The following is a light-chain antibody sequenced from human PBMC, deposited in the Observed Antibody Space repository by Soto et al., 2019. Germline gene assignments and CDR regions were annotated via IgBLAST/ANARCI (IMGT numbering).Light chain of an antibody. CDR3: GTWDSSLSAVV. Sequence: QSVLTQPPSVSAAPGQTVTISCSGSSSNIGNNYVSWYQQLPGTAPKLLIHDNNKRPSGIPDRFSGSKSGTSATLGITGLQTGDEADYYCGTWDSSLSAVVFGGGTKVTVL. J-gene: IGLJ2*01. CDR1: SSNIGNNY. V-gene: IGLV1-51*01. CDR2: DNN.